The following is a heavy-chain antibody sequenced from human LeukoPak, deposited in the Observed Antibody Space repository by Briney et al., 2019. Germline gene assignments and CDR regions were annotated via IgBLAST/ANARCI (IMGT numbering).Heavy chain of an antibody. CDR3: AREGPLTTEMGDYYTLDV. J-gene: IGHJ6*02. D-gene: IGHD4-11*01. Sequence: ASLKVSCKASGYTFKDYYMNWVRQAPGQGLKWMGWINPNSGATKFAQKFQGRITLTRDTSINIASMELTRLRSDDTAIYYCAREGPLTTEMGDYYTLDVWGQGTTVIVSS. CDR2: INPNSGAT. CDR1: GYTFKDYY. V-gene: IGHV1-2*02.